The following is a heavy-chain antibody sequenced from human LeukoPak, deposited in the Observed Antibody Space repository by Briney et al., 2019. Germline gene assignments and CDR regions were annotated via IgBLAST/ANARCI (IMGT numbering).Heavy chain of an antibody. Sequence: SETLSLTCTVSGGSISSYYWSWIRQPAGKGLEWIGRIYTSGITNYNPSLKSRVTMSVDTSKNQFSLKLTSVTAADTAVYYCARGAVAYYNFDNWGQGTLVTVSS. J-gene: IGHJ4*02. V-gene: IGHV4-4*07. CDR1: GGSISSYY. CDR2: IYTSGIT. D-gene: IGHD6-19*01. CDR3: ARGAVAYYNFDN.